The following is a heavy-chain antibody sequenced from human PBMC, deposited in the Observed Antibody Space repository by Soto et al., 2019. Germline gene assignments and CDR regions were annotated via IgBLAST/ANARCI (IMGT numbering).Heavy chain of an antibody. Sequence: QVQLVESGGGVVQPGRSLRLSCAASGFTFSSYGMHWVRQAPGKGLEWVAVIWYDGSNKYYADSVKGRFTISRDNSKNTLYLQMNSLRAEDTAVYYCARDRVQWRAEFYVDYWGQGTLVTVSS. J-gene: IGHJ4*02. CDR2: IWYDGSNK. V-gene: IGHV3-33*01. CDR3: ARDRVQWRAEFYVDY. CDR1: GFTFSSYG. D-gene: IGHD1-26*01.